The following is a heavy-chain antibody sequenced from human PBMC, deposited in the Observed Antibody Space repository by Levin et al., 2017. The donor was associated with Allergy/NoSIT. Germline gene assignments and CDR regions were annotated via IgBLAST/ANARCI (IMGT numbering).Heavy chain of an antibody. D-gene: IGHD4-17*01. CDR1: GFNFNRYA. J-gene: IGHJ4*02. CDR2: ISNDGGNE. CDR3: AKDLVAFGDYDLDC. Sequence: GGSLRLSCAASGFNFNRYAMHWVRQAPGKGLEWVAVISNDGGNEHYAESVKGRFTISRDNSKNTLYLQMNSLRSEDTALYYCAKDLVAFGDYDLDCWGQGVLVTVSS. V-gene: IGHV3-30*18.